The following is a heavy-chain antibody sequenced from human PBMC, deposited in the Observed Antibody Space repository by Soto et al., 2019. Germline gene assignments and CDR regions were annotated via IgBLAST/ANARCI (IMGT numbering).Heavy chain of an antibody. Sequence: QVQLVQSGAEVKKPGSSVKVSCKASGGTFSSYAISWVRQAPGQGLEWMGGIIPIFGTANYAQKFQGRVTITADESTITAYRELSRLRSEDTAVYYCARELITLQSYYYYYSGMDVWGQGTTVTVSS. D-gene: IGHD4-4*01. V-gene: IGHV1-69*01. CDR2: IIPIFGTA. J-gene: IGHJ6*02. CDR1: GGTFSSYA. CDR3: ARELITLQSYYYYYSGMDV.